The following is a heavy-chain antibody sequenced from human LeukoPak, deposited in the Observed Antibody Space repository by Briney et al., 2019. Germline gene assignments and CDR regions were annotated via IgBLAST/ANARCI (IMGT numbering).Heavy chain of an antibody. CDR2: IYPGDSDT. D-gene: IGHD3-3*02. J-gene: IGHJ6*03. V-gene: IGHV5-51*01. Sequence: GESLKISCKGSGYSFTSYWIGWVRPMPGKGLEWMGIIYPGDSDTRYSPSFQGQVTISADKSISTAYLQWSSLKASDTAMYYCARGNGSGYTKGYEHYYYYLDVWGKGTTVTVSS. CDR3: ARGNGSGYTKGYEHYYYYLDV. CDR1: GYSFTSYW.